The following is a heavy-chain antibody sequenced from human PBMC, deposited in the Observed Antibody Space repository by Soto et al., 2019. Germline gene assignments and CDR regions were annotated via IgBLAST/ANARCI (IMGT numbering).Heavy chain of an antibody. CDR3: ARGYYYDSSGSPTVDI. V-gene: IGHV5-51*01. J-gene: IGHJ3*02. Sequence: GESLKISCKGSGYSFTSYWIGWVRQMPGKGLEWMGIIYPGDSDTRYSPSFQGQVTISADKSISTAYLQWSSLKASDTAMYYCARGYYYDSSGSPTVDIWGQGTMVPVS. CDR1: GYSFTSYW. D-gene: IGHD3-22*01. CDR2: IYPGDSDT.